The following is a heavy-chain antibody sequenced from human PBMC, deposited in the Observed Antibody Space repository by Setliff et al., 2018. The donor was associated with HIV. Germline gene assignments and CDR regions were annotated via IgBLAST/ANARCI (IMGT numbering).Heavy chain of an antibody. D-gene: IGHD3-10*01. Sequence: SETLSLTCTISGGSFGVYRWSWIRQSAGRGLEWIGRIDSSGTTDYKPSLKGRVAISVDTPRDQFSLRVTSVTAADTAVYFCARDRHSSGLGSYGPWGPGILVTVSS. CDR2: IDSSGTT. J-gene: IGHJ5*02. CDR3: ARDRHSSGLGSYGP. CDR1: GGSFGVYR. V-gene: IGHV4-4*07.